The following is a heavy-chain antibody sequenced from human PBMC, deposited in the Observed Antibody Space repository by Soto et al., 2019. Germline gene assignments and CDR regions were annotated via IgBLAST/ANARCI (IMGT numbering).Heavy chain of an antibody. Sequence: LSLTCTVSGGSISSGGYYWSWIRQHPGKCLEWIGYIYYSGSTYYNPSLKSRVTISVDTSKNQFSLKLSSVTAADTAVYYCASSYGDSMVDYWGQGTLVTVSS. CDR3: ASSYGDSMVDY. CDR1: GGSISSGGYY. J-gene: IGHJ4*02. D-gene: IGHD4-17*01. CDR2: IYYSGST. V-gene: IGHV4-31*03.